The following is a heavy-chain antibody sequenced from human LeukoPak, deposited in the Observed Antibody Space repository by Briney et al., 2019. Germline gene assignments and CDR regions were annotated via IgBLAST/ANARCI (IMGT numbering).Heavy chain of an antibody. V-gene: IGHV4-39*01. CDR2: IYNSGTT. CDR3: AKHEGSYYDKSGYTFDF. Sequence: SETLSLTCAVSGGSIRNSSFYWGWIRQPPGKGLEWIASIYNSGTTYYNPSLKSRITISVDTSKNHFSLKLSSVTAADRAVYYCAKHEGSYYDKSGYTFDFWGQGTLVTVSS. CDR1: GGSIRNSSFY. D-gene: IGHD3-22*01. J-gene: IGHJ4*02.